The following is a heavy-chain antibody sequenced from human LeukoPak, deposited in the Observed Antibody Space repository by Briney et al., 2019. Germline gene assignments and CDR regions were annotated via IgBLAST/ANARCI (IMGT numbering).Heavy chain of an antibody. Sequence: GGTLRLSCAASGFTFSSYGMSWVRQAPGKGLEWVSVISGSGTNTYYADSVKGRFTISRDNSKNTLYLQMNSLRAEDTAVYYCAKSGYNRFDYWGQGTLVTVSS. D-gene: IGHD5-24*01. CDR2: ISGSGTNT. J-gene: IGHJ4*02. V-gene: IGHV3-23*01. CDR1: GFTFSSYG. CDR3: AKSGYNRFDY.